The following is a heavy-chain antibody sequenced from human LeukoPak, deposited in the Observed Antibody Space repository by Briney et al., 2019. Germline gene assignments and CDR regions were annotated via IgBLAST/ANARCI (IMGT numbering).Heavy chain of an antibody. Sequence: GESLKISCKGSGYSFTSYWIGWVRQMPGKGLEWMGIIYPGDSDTRYSPSFQGQVTISADKSISTAYLQWTSLKASDTAMYYCARGVFRIFGEALNWFDPWGQGTLVTVSS. CDR3: ARGVFRIFGEALNWFDP. V-gene: IGHV5-51*01. D-gene: IGHD3-3*01. CDR2: IYPGDSDT. J-gene: IGHJ5*02. CDR1: GYSFTSYW.